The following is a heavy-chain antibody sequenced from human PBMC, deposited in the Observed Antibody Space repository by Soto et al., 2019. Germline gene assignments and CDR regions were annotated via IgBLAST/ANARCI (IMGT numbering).Heavy chain of an antibody. CDR3: ARAPRKMVRGNNGGFDY. V-gene: IGHV4-31*03. CDR2: IYYSGST. Sequence: QVQLQESGPGLVKPSQTLSLTCTVSGGSISSGGYYWSWIRQHPGKGLEWIGYIYYSGSTYYNPSLKSRVTISVDTSKNQFSLKLSSVTAADTAVYYCARAPRKMVRGNNGGFDYWGQGTLVTVSS. CDR1: GGSISSGGYY. D-gene: IGHD3-10*01. J-gene: IGHJ4*02.